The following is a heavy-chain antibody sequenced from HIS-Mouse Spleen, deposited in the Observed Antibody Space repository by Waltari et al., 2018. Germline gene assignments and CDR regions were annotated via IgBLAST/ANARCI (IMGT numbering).Heavy chain of an antibody. J-gene: IGHJ1*01. CDR2: ISWDGGST. CDR1: GFTFDDYT. CDR3: AKDGHIAAAGTEYFQH. Sequence: EVQLVESGGVVVQPGGSLRLSCAASGFTFDDYTMHWVRQAPGKGLEGVSLISWDGGSTYYADSVKGRFTISRDNSKNSLYLQMNSLRTEDTALYYCAKDGHIAAAGTEYFQHWGQGTLVTVSS. V-gene: IGHV3-43*01. D-gene: IGHD6-13*01.